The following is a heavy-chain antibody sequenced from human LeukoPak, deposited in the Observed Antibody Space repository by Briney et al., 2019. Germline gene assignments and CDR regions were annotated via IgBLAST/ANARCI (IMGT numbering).Heavy chain of an antibody. Sequence: QPGGSLRLSCAASGFTFSSYWMNWARQAPGKGLKWVASINHNGNVNYYVDSVKGRFTISRDNAKNSLYLQMSNLRAEDTAVYFCARGGGLDVWGQGATVTVSS. CDR3: ARGGGLDV. J-gene: IGHJ6*02. V-gene: IGHV3-7*03. D-gene: IGHD3-16*01. CDR2: INHNGNVN. CDR1: GFTFSSYW.